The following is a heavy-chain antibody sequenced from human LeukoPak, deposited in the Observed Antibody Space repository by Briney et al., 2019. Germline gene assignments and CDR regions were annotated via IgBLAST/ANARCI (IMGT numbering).Heavy chain of an antibody. J-gene: IGHJ4*02. D-gene: IGHD3-9*01. Sequence: PGGSLRLSCAASGFTFSSYEMNWVRQAPGKGLEWVSYISSSGSTIYYADSVKGRFTISRDNAKNSLYLQMNSLRAEDTAVYYCARDNPVLRYFDWSQYYFDYWGQGTLVTVSS. CDR2: ISSSGSTI. CDR1: GFTFSSYE. CDR3: ARDNPVLRYFDWSQYYFDY. V-gene: IGHV3-48*03.